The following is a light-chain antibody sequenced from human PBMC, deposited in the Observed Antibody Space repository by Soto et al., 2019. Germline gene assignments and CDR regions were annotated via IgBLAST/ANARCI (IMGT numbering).Light chain of an antibody. CDR2: AAS. Sequence: DIQMTQSPSSLSASIGDRVSITCRASQGVSRWLAWYQQKPGKAPKLLIYAASSLESGVPSRFSGSGSGTDFTLTINSLQPEDFATYYCQQANSFPLSFDGGTKVEIK. CDR1: QGVSRW. V-gene: IGKV1D-12*01. CDR3: QQANSFPLS. J-gene: IGKJ4*01.